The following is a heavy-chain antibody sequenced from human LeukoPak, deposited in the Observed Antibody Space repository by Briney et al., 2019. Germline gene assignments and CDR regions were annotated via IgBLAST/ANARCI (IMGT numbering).Heavy chain of an antibody. CDR2: IHSSGST. Sequence: SETLSLTCTVSDGSIRSYYWSWIRQPPGKGLELIGYIHSSGSTHYNPSLKSRVTTSLDTSKNQFSLRLSSVSAADTAVYYCARLGSYSDYWGQGTLVTVSS. V-gene: IGHV4-4*09. J-gene: IGHJ4*02. CDR3: ARLGSYSDY. D-gene: IGHD1-26*01. CDR1: DGSIRSYY.